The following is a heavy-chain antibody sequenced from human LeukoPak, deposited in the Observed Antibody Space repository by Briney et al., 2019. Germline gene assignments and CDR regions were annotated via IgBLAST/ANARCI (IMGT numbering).Heavy chain of an antibody. CDR3: ARGGTLSSGSSAFDV. CDR1: GYTFTSNY. J-gene: IGHJ3*01. CDR2: INPNSGGI. V-gene: IGHV1-2*04. D-gene: IGHD6-19*01. Sequence: ASVKVSCKASGYTFTSNYIHWVRQAPGQGLEWMGWINPNSGGINSSQKFQGWVTMTRDTSISTAYMELSRLRSDDTAVYYCARGGTLSSGSSAFDVWGQGTMVTVSS.